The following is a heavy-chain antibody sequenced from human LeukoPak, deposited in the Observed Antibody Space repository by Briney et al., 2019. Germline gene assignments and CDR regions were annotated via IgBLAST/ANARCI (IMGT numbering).Heavy chain of an antibody. Sequence: GGCLRLSCAASGFTFSSYSLNWVRQAPGKGLEWVSYISRSSSTIYADSVKGRFTISRDNANNSLYLQMNSLRDDDTAVYYCARGFETFDYWGQGTLVTVSS. CDR1: GFTFSSYS. CDR3: ARGFETFDY. J-gene: IGHJ4*02. V-gene: IGHV3-48*02. D-gene: IGHD3-9*01. CDR2: ISRSSST.